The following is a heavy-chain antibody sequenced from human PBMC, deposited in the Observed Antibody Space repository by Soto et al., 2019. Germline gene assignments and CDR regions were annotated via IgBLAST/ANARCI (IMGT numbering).Heavy chain of an antibody. CDR3: ARLARYYKPFDP. CDR1: GGSINNCY. Sequence: SETLSLTCTVSGGSINNCYWSWIRQPPGKGLEWIGNIYDSGSTNYNPSLKSRVTISVDTSKNQFSLNLSSVTAADTAVYYCARLARYYKPFDPWGQGTLVTVSS. J-gene: IGHJ5*02. V-gene: IGHV4-59*08. CDR2: IYDSGST. D-gene: IGHD1-26*01.